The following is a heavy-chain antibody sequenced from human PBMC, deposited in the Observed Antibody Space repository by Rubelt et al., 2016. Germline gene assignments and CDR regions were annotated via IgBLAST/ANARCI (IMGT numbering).Heavy chain of an antibody. CDR2: IYYSGST. CDR1: GGSISSGNYY. V-gene: IGHV4-39*02. Sequence: QLQLQESGPGLVKPSETLSLTCSVSGGSISSGNYYWGWIRQPPGKGLEWIGSIYYSGSTYYNPSLKSRVTISADTSNNQFSLKLRSVTAADTAVYYCARDLDTRGWYWDYWGQGTLVTVSS. D-gene: IGHD6-19*01. CDR3: ARDLDTRGWYWDY. J-gene: IGHJ4*02.